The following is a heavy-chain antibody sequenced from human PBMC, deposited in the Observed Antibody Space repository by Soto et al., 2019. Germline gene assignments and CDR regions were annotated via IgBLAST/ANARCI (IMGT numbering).Heavy chain of an antibody. J-gene: IGHJ5*02. CDR3: ARGRTVVTTTTWFDP. D-gene: IGHD4-4*01. Sequence: PSETLSLTCAVYGGSFSGYYWSWIRQPPGKGLEWIGEINHSGSTNYNPSLKSRVTISVDTSKNQFSLKLSSVTAADTAVYYCARGRTVVTTTTWFDPWGQGTLVTVAS. CDR2: INHSGST. V-gene: IGHV4-34*01. CDR1: GGSFSGYY.